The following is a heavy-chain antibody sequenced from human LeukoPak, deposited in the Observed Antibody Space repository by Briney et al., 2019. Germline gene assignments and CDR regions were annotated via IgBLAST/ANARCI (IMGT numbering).Heavy chain of an antibody. CDR1: GFTVSSNY. CDR2: IYSGGST. V-gene: IGHV3-53*05. D-gene: IGHD3-22*01. CDR3: ARDHYDSSGYYYAGWFDP. Sequence: GGSLRLSCAASGFTVSSNYMSWVRQAPGKGLEWVLVIYSGGSTYNADSVKGRFTISRDNSKNTLYLQMNRLRAEGTVVYYCARDHYDSSGYYYAGWFDPWGQGTLVTVSS. J-gene: IGHJ5*02.